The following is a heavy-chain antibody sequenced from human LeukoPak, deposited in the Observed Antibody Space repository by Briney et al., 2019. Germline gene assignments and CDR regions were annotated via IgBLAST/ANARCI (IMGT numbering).Heavy chain of an antibody. Sequence: SVKVSCKASGGTFSSYTISWVRQAPRQGLEWVGRIIPILGIANYAQKFQGRVTITADKSTSTAYMELSSLRSEDTAVYYCARQRWGYYCSGASCYQYYFDYWGQGTLVTVSS. J-gene: IGHJ4*02. CDR3: ARQRWGYYCSGASCYQYYFDY. V-gene: IGHV1-69*02. CDR2: IIPILGIA. CDR1: GGTFSSYT. D-gene: IGHD2-15*01.